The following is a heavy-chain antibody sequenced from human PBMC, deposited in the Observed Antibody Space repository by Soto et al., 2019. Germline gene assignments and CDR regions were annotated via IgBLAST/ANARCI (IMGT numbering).Heavy chain of an antibody. CDR1: GFTFSGYS. CDR2: INTNGVNT. Sequence: EVQLVESGGGLVQPGGSLRLSCAASGFTFSGYSMFWVRQAPGKGLEYVSAINTNGVNTFYAKSVKGRFTISRDNSKNTMYLQMGSLRAEDMAVYYCARGRVEDSSGWATYFDYWAREPWSPSPQ. V-gene: IGHV3-64*01. J-gene: IGHJ4*02. D-gene: IGHD6-19*01. CDR3: ARGRVEDSSGWATYFDY.